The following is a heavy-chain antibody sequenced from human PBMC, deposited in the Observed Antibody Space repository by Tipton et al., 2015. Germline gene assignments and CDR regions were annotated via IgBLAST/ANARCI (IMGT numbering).Heavy chain of an antibody. J-gene: IGHJ5*02. CDR1: GGSVNSGSYY. CDR3: ARDVVPNWFEP. V-gene: IGHV4-61*01. Sequence: TLSLTCTVSGGSVNSGSYYWSWIRQPPGKGLEWIGYVYYSGSTNYNPSLKGRVTMSVDTSKNEFSLSLTSVSAADTAIYYCARDVVPNWFEPWGQGILVTVST. CDR2: VYYSGST.